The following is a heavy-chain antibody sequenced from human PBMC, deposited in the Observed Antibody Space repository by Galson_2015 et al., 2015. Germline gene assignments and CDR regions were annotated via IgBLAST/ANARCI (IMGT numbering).Heavy chain of an antibody. Sequence: VKVSCKASGYTFSTFAMHWVRQAPGQRLEWMGWINTGNGNTKYSQKFQDRVTITRDTPASTVYMELSSLRSEDTAAYYCARGLAEAGTGYWGQGTLVIVSS. CDR2: INTGNGNT. D-gene: IGHD6-19*01. J-gene: IGHJ4*02. V-gene: IGHV1-3*04. CDR1: GYTFSTFA. CDR3: ARGLAEAGTGY.